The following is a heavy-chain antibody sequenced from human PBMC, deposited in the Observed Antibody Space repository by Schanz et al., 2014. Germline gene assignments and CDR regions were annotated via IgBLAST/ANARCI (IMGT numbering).Heavy chain of an antibody. CDR1: GFTFNDYY. J-gene: IGHJ3*01. D-gene: IGHD5-12*01. CDR3: ARDEGRDGYNLAFDV. V-gene: IGHV3-11*01. Sequence: QVQLVESGGGLVKPGGSLRLSCAASGFTFNDYYMSWIRQAPGKGLEWVSTVYMSAASTRYADSVKGRFIISRDSSKNTLFLQMNSLRPEDTALYFCARDEGRDGYNLAFDVWGQGTLVTVSS. CDR2: VYMSAAST.